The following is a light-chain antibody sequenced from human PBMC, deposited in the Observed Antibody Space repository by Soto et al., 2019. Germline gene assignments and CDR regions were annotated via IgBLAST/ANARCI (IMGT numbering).Light chain of an antibody. CDR2: KVS. J-gene: IGKJ4*01. CDR3: MQGTHWPAFT. CDR1: QSLVHSHGNTY. Sequence: DVVMTQSPLSLPVTLGQPASISCRSSQSLVHSHGNTYLNWFQQRPGQSPRRLIYKVSNRDSGVPDRFSGSGSGTDFTLKISRVEAEDVGVYFCMQGTHWPAFTFGGGTKVEIK. V-gene: IGKV2-30*02.